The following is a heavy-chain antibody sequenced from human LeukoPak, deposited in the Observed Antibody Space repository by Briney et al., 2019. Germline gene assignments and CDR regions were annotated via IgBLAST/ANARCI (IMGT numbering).Heavy chain of an antibody. D-gene: IGHD6-13*01. CDR1: GGSFSGYY. J-gene: IGHJ6*03. V-gene: IGHV4-34*01. CDR2: INHSGST. CDR3: ARERTAAEHYYYYYMDV. Sequence: PSETLSLTCAVYGGSFSGYYWSWIRQPPGKGLEWIGEINHSGSTNYNPSLKSRVTISADTSKNQFSLKLSSVTAADTAVYYCARERTAAEHYYYYYMDVWGKGTTVTVSS.